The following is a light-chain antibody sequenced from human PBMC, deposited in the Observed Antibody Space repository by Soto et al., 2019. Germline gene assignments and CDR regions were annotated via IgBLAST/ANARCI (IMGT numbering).Light chain of an antibody. J-gene: IGKJ4*01. CDR1: QSISSW. CDR3: QPSYTSPVT. CDR2: GAS. Sequence: DIQMTQSPSTLCASVGHRVTITCRASQSISSWLAWYQQKPGKAPNLLIYGASNLQSGVPSRFSGGGSGTDFTLTISSLQPEDFGTYYCQPSYTSPVTFGEGTKVEIK. V-gene: IGKV1-5*01.